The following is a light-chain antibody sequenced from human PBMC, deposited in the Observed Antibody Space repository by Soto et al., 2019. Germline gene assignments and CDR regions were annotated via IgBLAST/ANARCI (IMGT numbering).Light chain of an antibody. CDR1: QSVSNNY. Sequence: EIVLTQSPGTLSLSPGERATLSCRASQSVSNNYLAWYQQKPDQAPRLLIYGASNRATGIPDRFSGSGSGTDFTLTISRLEPEDFAAYYCQQRSNWWTFGQGSKVDIK. V-gene: IGKV3D-20*02. J-gene: IGKJ1*01. CDR3: QQRSNWWT. CDR2: GAS.